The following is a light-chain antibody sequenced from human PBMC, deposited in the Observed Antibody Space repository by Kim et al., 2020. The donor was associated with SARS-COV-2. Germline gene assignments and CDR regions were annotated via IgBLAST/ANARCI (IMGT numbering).Light chain of an antibody. Sequence: ALGHTVTITCQGDSLRTYFTSWYRQKPRQAPVLVIYGKNNRPSVVPDRFSGSISENTAYLTITGAQAEDEADYYCNSRDSTGDLVIFGGGTQLTVL. V-gene: IGLV3-19*01. CDR2: GKN. CDR3: NSRDSTGDLVI. CDR1: SLRTYF. J-gene: IGLJ2*01.